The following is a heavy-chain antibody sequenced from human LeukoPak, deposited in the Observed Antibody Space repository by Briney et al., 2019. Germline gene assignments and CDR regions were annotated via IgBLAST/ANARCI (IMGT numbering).Heavy chain of an antibody. D-gene: IGHD3-9*01. CDR3: ARRISDLLTCYYLEH. V-gene: IGHV1-18*04. CDR2: ISAYNGNT. J-gene: IGHJ4*02. CDR1: GYTFSGYY. Sequence: GASVKVSCKASGYTFSGYYMHWVRQAPGQGLEWMGWISAYNGNTNYAQKFQGRVTMTTDTSTSTAYMELRSLRSDDTAVYYCARRISDLLTCYYLEHWGEGTLVTVSS.